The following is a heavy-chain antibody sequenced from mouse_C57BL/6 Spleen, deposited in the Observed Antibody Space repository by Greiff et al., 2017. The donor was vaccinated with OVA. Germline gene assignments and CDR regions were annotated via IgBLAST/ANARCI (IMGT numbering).Heavy chain of an antibody. V-gene: IGHV5-17*01. CDR3: ARHDYGSSYGYFDV. D-gene: IGHD1-1*01. Sequence: EVKLMESGGGLVKPGGSLKLSCAASGFTFSDYGMHWVRQAPEKGLEWVAYISSGSSTIYYADTVKGRFTISRDNAKNTLFLQMTSLRSEDTAMYDCARHDYGSSYGYFDVWGTGTTVTVSS. CDR1: GFTFSDYG. CDR2: ISSGSSTI. J-gene: IGHJ1*03.